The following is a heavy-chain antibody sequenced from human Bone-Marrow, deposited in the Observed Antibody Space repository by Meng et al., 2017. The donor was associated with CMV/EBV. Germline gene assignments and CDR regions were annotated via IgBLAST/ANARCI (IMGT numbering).Heavy chain of an antibody. CDR2: ISSSSSYI. Sequence: GESLKISCAASGFTFSSYSMNWVRQAPGKGLEWVSSISSSSSYIYYADSVKGRFTISRDNSKNTLYLQMNSLRAEDTAVYYCARGPRLGIAAPLYYFDYWGQGKLVNVDS. CDR1: GFTFSSYS. D-gene: IGHD6-6*01. V-gene: IGHV3-21*04. CDR3: ARGPRLGIAAPLYYFDY. J-gene: IGHJ4*02.